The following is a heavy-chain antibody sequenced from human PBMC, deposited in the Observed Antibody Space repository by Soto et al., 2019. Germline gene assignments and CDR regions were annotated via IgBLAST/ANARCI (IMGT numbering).Heavy chain of an antibody. V-gene: IGHV3-48*01. J-gene: IGHJ1*01. Sequence: DVHLVESGGGLVQPGGSLRLSCTASGFTLSSYSMNWVRQAPGKGPEWVSHISSNSDTVDYADSVKGRFTISRDNARNSLSLQMNSLRAEDTAVYYCARVGLKFLLGGEFFQVWGQGTLVTVSS. D-gene: IGHD3-16*01. CDR3: ARVGLKFLLGGEFFQV. CDR2: ISSNSDTV. CDR1: GFTLSSYS.